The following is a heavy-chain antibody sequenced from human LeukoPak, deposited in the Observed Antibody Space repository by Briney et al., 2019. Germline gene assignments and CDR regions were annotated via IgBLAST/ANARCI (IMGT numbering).Heavy chain of an antibody. CDR2: ISWNSGSI. D-gene: IGHD1-26*01. V-gene: IGHV3-9*01. CDR1: WFNLYYFS. Sequence: GGAPRLSFAASWFNLYYFSMHLGRETPGEGPGWGSGISWNSGSIGYADSVKGRFTISRDNAKNSLYLQMNSLRAEDTALYYCAKDGGSYNLYAFNIWGQGTMVTVSS. CDR3: AKDGGSYNLYAFNI. J-gene: IGHJ3*02.